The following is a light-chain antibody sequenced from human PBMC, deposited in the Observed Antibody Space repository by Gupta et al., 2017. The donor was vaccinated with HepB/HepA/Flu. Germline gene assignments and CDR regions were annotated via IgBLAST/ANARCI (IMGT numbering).Light chain of an antibody. V-gene: IGKV1-5*03. CDR3: QQYDSHLCS. CDR1: QSINTW. CDR2: KAS. J-gene: IGKJ2*04. Sequence: DIQMTQSPSTLSASVGDRVTITCRASQSINTWLAWYQQKPGKAPKLLSYKASSLESGVPSRFSGSGSGTEFTLTISSLQPDDFATYYCQQYDSHLCSFGQGTKLEIK.